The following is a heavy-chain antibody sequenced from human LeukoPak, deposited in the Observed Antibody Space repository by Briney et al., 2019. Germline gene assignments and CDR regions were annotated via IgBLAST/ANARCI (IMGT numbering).Heavy chain of an antibody. CDR1: GFTFSSYS. CDR3: ARDRLEYYYGMDV. CDR2: ISSSSSYI. V-gene: IGHV3-21*01. D-gene: IGHD6-19*01. J-gene: IGHJ6*02. Sequence: PGGSLRLSCAASGFTFSSYSMNWVRQAPGKGLEWVSSISSSSSYIYYADSVKSRFTISRDNAKNSLYLQMNSLRAEDTAVYYCARDRLEYYYGMDVWGQGTTVTVSS.